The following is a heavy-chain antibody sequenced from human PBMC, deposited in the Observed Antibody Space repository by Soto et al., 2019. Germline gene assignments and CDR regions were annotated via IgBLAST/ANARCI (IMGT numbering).Heavy chain of an antibody. D-gene: IGHD3-10*01. CDR3: ARAPYYGSGTYYYYALDV. Sequence: PGGSLRLSCEASGITFSDHDMTWIRQAPGKGLEWISYISGTAGTIYYADSVKGRFTISRDNAKNSLFLQLTSLTAEDTAVYYCARAPYYGSGTYYYYALDVWGQGTTVTVSS. V-gene: IGHV3-11*01. CDR1: GITFSDHD. CDR2: ISGTAGTI. J-gene: IGHJ6*02.